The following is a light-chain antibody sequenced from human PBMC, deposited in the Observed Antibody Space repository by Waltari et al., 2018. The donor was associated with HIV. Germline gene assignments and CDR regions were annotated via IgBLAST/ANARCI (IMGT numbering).Light chain of an antibody. V-gene: IGLV3-25*03. CDR1: ASPKPY. CDR3: LSADSSGTYV. Sequence: SSELTQPPSVSVSQGQTARITCSGDASPKPYTHWFQQKPGQAPLGVIHKKKARPSGIPDRFSASRSGTTVTLTISGVQTDDEADYYCLSADSSGTYVFGPGTTVTVL. CDR2: KKK. J-gene: IGLJ1*01.